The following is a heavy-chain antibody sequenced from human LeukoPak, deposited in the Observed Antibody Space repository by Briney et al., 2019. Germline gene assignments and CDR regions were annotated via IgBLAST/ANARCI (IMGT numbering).Heavy chain of an antibody. D-gene: IGHD1-1*01. J-gene: IGHJ4*02. Sequence: ASVKVSCKASGYTFTSYYMHWVRQAPGQGLEWMGGIIPIFGTANYAQKFQGRVTITADESTSTAYMELSSLRSEDTAVYYCARDPHQGTPGDWGQGTLVTVSS. V-gene: IGHV1-69*13. CDR2: IIPIFGTA. CDR1: GYTFTSYY. CDR3: ARDPHQGTPGD.